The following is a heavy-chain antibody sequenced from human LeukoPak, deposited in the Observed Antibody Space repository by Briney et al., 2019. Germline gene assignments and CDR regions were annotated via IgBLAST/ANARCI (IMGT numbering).Heavy chain of an antibody. J-gene: IGHJ4*02. Sequence: GGSLRLSCAASGFTFSSYDMHWVRQATGKGLEWVSAIGTAGDTYYPGSVKGRFTISRENAKNSLYPQMNSLRAGDTAVYYCARAVTYCSGGSCYLDYWGQGTLVTVSS. V-gene: IGHV3-13*01. D-gene: IGHD2-15*01. CDR3: ARAVTYCSGGSCYLDY. CDR1: GFTFSSYD. CDR2: IGTAGDT.